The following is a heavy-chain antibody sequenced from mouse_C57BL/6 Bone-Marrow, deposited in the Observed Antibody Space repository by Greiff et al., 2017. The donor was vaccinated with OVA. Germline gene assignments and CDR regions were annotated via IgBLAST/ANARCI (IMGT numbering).Heavy chain of an antibody. CDR3: ARANHIYYSNYAGAMDY. Sequence: QVQLQQPGAELVMPGASVKLSCKASGYTFTSYWMHWVKQRPGQGLEWIGEIDPSDSYTNYNQKFKGKSTLTVDKSSSTAYMQLSSLTSEDSAVKYDARANHIYYSNYAGAMDYWGQGTSVTVSS. CDR2: IDPSDSYT. J-gene: IGHJ4*01. D-gene: IGHD2-5*01. V-gene: IGHV1-69*01. CDR1: GYTFTSYW.